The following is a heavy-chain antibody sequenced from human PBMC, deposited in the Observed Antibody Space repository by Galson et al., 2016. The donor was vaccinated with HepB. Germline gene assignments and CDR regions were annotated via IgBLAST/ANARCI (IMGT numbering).Heavy chain of an antibody. D-gene: IGHD5-24*01. Sequence: SLRLSCAASGFTFSTYGFHWVRQAPGKGLEWVAVIWYDGSQRYYSDSVEGRFTISRDNSKNTLFLQMNSLRPEDTAVYYCARDPGGKFSDGSIDYWGQGTLVTVSS. CDR3: ARDPGGKFSDGSIDY. J-gene: IGHJ4*02. V-gene: IGHV3-33*08. CDR2: IWYDGSQR. CDR1: GFTFSTYG.